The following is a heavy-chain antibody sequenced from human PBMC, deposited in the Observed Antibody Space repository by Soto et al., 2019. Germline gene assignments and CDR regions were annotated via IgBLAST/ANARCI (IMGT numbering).Heavy chain of an antibody. J-gene: IGHJ4*02. CDR1: GFTVSNNY. V-gene: IGHV3-53*01. Sequence: GGSLRLSCAASGFTVSNNYMTWVRQAPGKGLEWVSSIYSSGSTYYADSVKGRFTISRDNFKNTLYLQMNSLRAEDRAVYYCATGPSSSNGYRQFDYLGQGTLVTVSS. CDR3: ATGPSSSNGYRQFDY. CDR2: IYSSGST. D-gene: IGHD6-25*01.